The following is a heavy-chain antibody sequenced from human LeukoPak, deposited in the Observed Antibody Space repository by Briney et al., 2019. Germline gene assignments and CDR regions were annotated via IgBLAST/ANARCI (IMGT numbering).Heavy chain of an antibody. Sequence: SVKSSCKACVLTMTCYATSWARHAPGQGLEWMGRIIPILGIANYAQKFQGRVTITADKSTSTASTYLRCISPEDTAVSYYARVSVRLGNYYSGSFSAYWGQGTLVTVSS. J-gene: IGHJ4*02. CDR3: ARVSVRLGNYYSGSFSAY. D-gene: IGHD3-22*01. V-gene: IGHV1-69*04. CDR1: VLTMTCYA. CDR2: IIPILGIA.